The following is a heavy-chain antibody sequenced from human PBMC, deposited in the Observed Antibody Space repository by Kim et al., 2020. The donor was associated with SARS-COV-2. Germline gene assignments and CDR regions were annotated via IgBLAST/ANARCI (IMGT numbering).Heavy chain of an antibody. D-gene: IGHD3-10*01. Sequence: GGSLRLSCAASGFTFSDYYMSWIRQAPGKGLEWVSYISSSGSTIYYADSVKGRFTISRDNAKNSLYLQMNSLRAEDTAVYYCARVARSPPVQGVTDDDYWGQGTLVTVSS. CDR2: ISSSGSTI. CDR3: ARVARSPPVQGVTDDDY. J-gene: IGHJ4*02. CDR1: GFTFSDYY. V-gene: IGHV3-11*01.